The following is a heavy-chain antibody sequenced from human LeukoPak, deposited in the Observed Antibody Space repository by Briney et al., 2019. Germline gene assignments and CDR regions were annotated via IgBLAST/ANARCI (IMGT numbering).Heavy chain of an antibody. Sequence: PSETLSLTCTVSGDSMTRGGYYWSWVRQHPGKGLEWIGFIYHSGTTFYNPSLEGRAAISVDTSQNQFSLKLTSVTAADTAVYYCARAVDYRNYFDYWGKGTLVTVSS. D-gene: IGHD4-11*01. J-gene: IGHJ4*02. CDR3: ARAVDYRNYFDY. CDR1: GDSMTRGGYY. V-gene: IGHV4-31*03. CDR2: IYHSGTT.